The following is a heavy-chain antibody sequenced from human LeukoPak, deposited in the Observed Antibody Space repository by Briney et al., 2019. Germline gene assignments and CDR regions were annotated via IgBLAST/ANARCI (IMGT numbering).Heavy chain of an antibody. J-gene: IGHJ3*02. CDR3: AKESSSTSFLSGYAFDI. D-gene: IGHD2-2*01. CDR2: ISGSGGST. V-gene: IGHV3-23*01. Sequence: GASLRLSCAASGFTFSSYAMSWVRQAPGKGLEWVSGISGSGGSTNYADSVKGRFTISRDNSKNTLYLQMNSLRAEDTAVYYCAKESSSTSFLSGYAFDIWGQGTMVTVSS. CDR1: GFTFSSYA.